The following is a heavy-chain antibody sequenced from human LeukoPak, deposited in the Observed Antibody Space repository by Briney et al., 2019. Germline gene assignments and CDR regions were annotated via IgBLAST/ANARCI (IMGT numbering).Heavy chain of an antibody. CDR2: INPSGGST. CDR3: ARDVGNSNYYFYYGMDV. Sequence: ASVKVSCKASGYTFTSYYMHRVRQAPGQGLEWMGIINPSGGSTSYAQKFQGRVTMTRDTSTSTVYMELSSLRSEDTAVYYCARDVGNSNYYFYYGMDVWGQGTTVTVSS. V-gene: IGHV1-46*01. J-gene: IGHJ6*02. CDR1: GYTFTSYY. D-gene: IGHD2/OR15-2a*01.